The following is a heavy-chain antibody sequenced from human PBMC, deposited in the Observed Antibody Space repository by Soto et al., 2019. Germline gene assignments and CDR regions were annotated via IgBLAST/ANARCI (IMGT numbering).Heavy chain of an antibody. Sequence: DSVKVSCNASAYTFTSYYMHWVRQAPGQGLEWMGIINPSGGSTSYAQKFQGRVTMTRDTSTSTVYMELSSLRSEDTAVYYCAREAGRITIFGVVIVDYGMDVWGQGTTVTVSS. CDR1: AYTFTSYY. J-gene: IGHJ6*02. CDR2: INPSGGST. V-gene: IGHV1-46*01. D-gene: IGHD3-3*01. CDR3: AREAGRITIFGVVIVDYGMDV.